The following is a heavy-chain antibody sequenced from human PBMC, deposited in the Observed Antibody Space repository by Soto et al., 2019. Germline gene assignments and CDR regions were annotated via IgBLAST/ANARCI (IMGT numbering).Heavy chain of an antibody. CDR3: ARMGNSSGYYPPYYYGMDV. CDR1: GFTVRNNY. CDR2: IYSGGST. V-gene: IGHV3-53*01. D-gene: IGHD3-22*01. Sequence: GGSLRLSCAASGFTVRNNYITWVRQAPGKGLEWVSIIYSGGSTYYADSVKGRFTISRDNSKNTLNLQMSSLRAEDTAVYYCARMGNSSGYYPPYYYGMDVWGQGTTVTVSS. J-gene: IGHJ6*02.